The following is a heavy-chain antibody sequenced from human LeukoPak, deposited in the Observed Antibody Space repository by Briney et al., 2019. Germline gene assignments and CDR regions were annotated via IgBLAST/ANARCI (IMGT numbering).Heavy chain of an antibody. Sequence: GVSVKVSCKASGYTFTSYGISWVRQAPGQGLEWMGWISAYNGNTNYAQKLQGRVTMTTDTSTSTAYMELRSLRSDDTAVYYCARDSVWHYYDSSGYYPFDYWGQGTLVTVSS. CDR1: GYTFTSYG. V-gene: IGHV1-18*01. J-gene: IGHJ4*02. CDR2: ISAYNGNT. D-gene: IGHD3-22*01. CDR3: ARDSVWHYYDSSGYYPFDY.